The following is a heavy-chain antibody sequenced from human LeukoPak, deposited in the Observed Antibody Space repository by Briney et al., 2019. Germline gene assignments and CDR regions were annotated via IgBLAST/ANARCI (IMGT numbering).Heavy chain of an antibody. CDR2: INPNSDAT. D-gene: IGHD3-10*01. CDR3: ARGRFGEWDNWFDP. CDR1: GYTFTGYY. V-gene: IGHV1-2*02. Sequence: GASVKVSCKASGYTFTGYYIHWVRQAPGQGLEWMAWINPNSDATNYAQKFQGRVTMTRDTSISTAYMGLSRLTSDDTAVYSCARGRFGEWDNWFDPWGQGTLVTVSS. J-gene: IGHJ5*02.